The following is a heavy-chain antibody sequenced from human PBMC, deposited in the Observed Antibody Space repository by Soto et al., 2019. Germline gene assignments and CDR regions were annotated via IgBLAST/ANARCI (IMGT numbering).Heavy chain of an antibody. D-gene: IGHD3-3*01. Sequence: QVQLVQSGAEVKKPGASVKVSCKASGYTFTGYYMHWVRQAPGQGLEWMGWINPNSGGTNYAQKFRGWVTMTRDTSISTAYMELSRLRSDDTAVYYCARGGATSFGVVHYYYYGMDVWGQGTTVTVSS. J-gene: IGHJ6*02. CDR3: ARGGATSFGVVHYYYYGMDV. V-gene: IGHV1-2*04. CDR1: GYTFTGYY. CDR2: INPNSGGT.